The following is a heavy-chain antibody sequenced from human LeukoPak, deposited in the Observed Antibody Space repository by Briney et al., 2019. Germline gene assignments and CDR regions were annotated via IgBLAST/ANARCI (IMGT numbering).Heavy chain of an antibody. Sequence: PGGSLRLSCAASGSTFSTYSMNWVRQAPGKGQEWVSYISSSGSTIYYADSVKGRFTISRDNAKNSLYLQMNSLRAEDTAVYYCARVPGWLQSGDAFDIWGQGTMVTVSS. CDR3: ARVPGWLQSGDAFDI. V-gene: IGHV3-48*04. CDR1: GSTFSTYS. J-gene: IGHJ3*02. D-gene: IGHD5-24*01. CDR2: ISSSGSTI.